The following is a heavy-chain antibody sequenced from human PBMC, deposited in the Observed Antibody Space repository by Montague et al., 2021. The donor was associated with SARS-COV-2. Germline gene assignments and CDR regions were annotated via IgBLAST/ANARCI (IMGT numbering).Heavy chain of an antibody. CDR2: IYYTGST. CDR3: ARGGGWKRRFDY. D-gene: IGHD4-23*01. J-gene: IGHJ4*02. V-gene: IGHV4-59*01. CDR1: GGSINNYY. Sequence: SETLSLTCNVSGGSINNYYWSWIRQSPGRGLEWIGYIYYTGSTTRNPSLDSRVTISLDTSRDLVSLELRSLTAADTAVYYCARGGGWKRRFDYWGQGTLVAVSS.